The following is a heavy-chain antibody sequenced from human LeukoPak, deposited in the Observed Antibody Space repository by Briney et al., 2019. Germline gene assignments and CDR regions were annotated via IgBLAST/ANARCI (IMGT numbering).Heavy chain of an antibody. CDR3: AKRGVVTRVILVGFHKEANYFDS. CDR2: ISSSSSYI. V-gene: IGHV3-21*04. CDR1: GFTFSSYS. Sequence: GGSLRLSCAASGFTFSSYSMNWVRQAPGKGLEWVSSISSSSSYIYYADSVKGRFTISRDNPKNTLYLQMNSLRAEDTAVYFCAKRGVVTRVILVGFHKEANYFDSWGQGALLTVSS. D-gene: IGHD3-22*01. J-gene: IGHJ4*02.